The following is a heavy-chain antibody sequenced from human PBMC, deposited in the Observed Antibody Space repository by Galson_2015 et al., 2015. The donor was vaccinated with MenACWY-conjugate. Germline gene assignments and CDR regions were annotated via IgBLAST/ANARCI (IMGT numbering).Heavy chain of an antibody. CDR1: GFTFSIYT. D-gene: IGHD2-15*01. V-gene: IGHV3-21*01. J-gene: IGHJ4*02. Sequence: SLRLSCAASGFTFSIYTMNWVRQAPGKGLECVSSISSGSSYIHYADSVKGRFTISRDNAKNSLYLQMSSLRDEDTAVYYCARETIVVPSDYWGQGTLVTVSS. CDR2: ISSGSSYI. CDR3: ARETIVVPSDY.